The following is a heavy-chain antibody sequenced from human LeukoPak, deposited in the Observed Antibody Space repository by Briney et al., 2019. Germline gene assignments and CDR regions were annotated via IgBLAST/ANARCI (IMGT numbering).Heavy chain of an antibody. Sequence: ASVKVSCKASGYTFTSYGISWVRQAPGQGLEWMGWISAYNGNTNYAQKLQGRVTMTTDTSTSTAYMELRSLRSDDTAVYYCARVTARGIRYYYYYGMDVWGQGTTVTVSS. V-gene: IGHV1-18*01. J-gene: IGHJ6*02. CDR3: ARVTARGIRYYYYYGMDV. D-gene: IGHD6-6*01. CDR1: GYTFTSYG. CDR2: ISAYNGNT.